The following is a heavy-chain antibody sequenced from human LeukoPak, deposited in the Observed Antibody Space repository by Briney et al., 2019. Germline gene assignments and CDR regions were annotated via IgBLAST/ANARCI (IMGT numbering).Heavy chain of an antibody. V-gene: IGHV4-39*01. J-gene: IGHJ4*02. CDR1: GGSISSSSYY. CDR2: IYYSGST. CDR3: ARHGLRFFNSGHLYYFGY. D-gene: IGHD3-3*01. Sequence: KPSETLSLTCTASGGSISSSSYYWGWIRQPPGKGLEWIGSIYYSGSTYYNPSLKSRVTISVDTSKNQFSLKLSSVTAADTAVYYCARHGLRFFNSGHLYYFGYWGQGTLVTVSS.